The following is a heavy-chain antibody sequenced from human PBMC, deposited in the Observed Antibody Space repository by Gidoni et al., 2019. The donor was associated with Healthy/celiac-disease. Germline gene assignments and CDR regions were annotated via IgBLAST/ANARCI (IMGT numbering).Heavy chain of an antibody. V-gene: IGHV6-1*01. D-gene: IGHD6-19*01. Sequence: QVQLQQSGPGLVKPSQTLSLTCAISGDSVSSNRAAWNVIRQSTSRGLEWLGRTYYRSKWYNAYAVSVKSRITITPDTSKNQFSLQLNSVTPEDTAVYYCARYSSGWYPHGGYDAFDIWGQGTMVTVSS. J-gene: IGHJ3*02. CDR3: ARYSSGWYPHGGYDAFDI. CDR1: GDSVSSNRAA. CDR2: TYYRSKWYN.